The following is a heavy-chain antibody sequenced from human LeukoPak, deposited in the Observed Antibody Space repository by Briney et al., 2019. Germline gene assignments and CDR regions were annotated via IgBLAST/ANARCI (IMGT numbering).Heavy chain of an antibody. J-gene: IGHJ6*03. CDR2: ISWNSGYI. D-gene: IGHD6-19*01. Sequence: PGGSLRLSCTASGFTFGDYAMYWVRQAPGKGLEWVSGISWNSGYIDYAGSVKGRFTISRDNAKNSLYLQMNSVRPEDTALYYCAKGSSLAVAGTMGYYDYYYMDVWGKGTTVTISS. V-gene: IGHV3-9*01. CDR3: AKGSSLAVAGTMGYYDYYYMDV. CDR1: GFTFGDYA.